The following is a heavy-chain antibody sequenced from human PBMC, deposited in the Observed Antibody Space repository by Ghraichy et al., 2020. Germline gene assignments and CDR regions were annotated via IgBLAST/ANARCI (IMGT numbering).Heavy chain of an antibody. V-gene: IGHV1-69*13. Sequence: SVKVSCKASGGTFSSYTITWVRLAPGQGLEWMGGIIPIIATAIYAQKFQGRVMITADESTGTAYMELSSLRSEDTAVYYCARGQQLVSSYFDYWGQGTLVTVSS. J-gene: IGHJ4*02. CDR2: IIPIIATA. CDR3: ARGQQLVSSYFDY. CDR1: GGTFSSYT. D-gene: IGHD6-6*01.